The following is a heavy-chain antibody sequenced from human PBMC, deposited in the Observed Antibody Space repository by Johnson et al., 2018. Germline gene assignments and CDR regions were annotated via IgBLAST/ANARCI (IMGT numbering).Heavy chain of an antibody. CDR1: GFTVSSNY. V-gene: IGHV3-53*02. D-gene: IGHD3-22*01. J-gene: IGHJ1*01. CDR3: VKDLHYYDGSGYFNRAH. Sequence: EVQLVETGGGLIQPGGSLRLSCAASGFTVSSNYMSWVRKAPGKGLEWVSVIYSGGSTYYADSVKGRFTISRDNSKNTLYLQMNSLRAEDTAIYYCVKDLHYYDGSGYFNRAHWGQGTLVTVSS. CDR2: IYSGGST.